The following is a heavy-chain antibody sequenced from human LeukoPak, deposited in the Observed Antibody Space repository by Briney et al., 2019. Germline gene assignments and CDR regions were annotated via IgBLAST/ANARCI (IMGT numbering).Heavy chain of an antibody. D-gene: IGHD3-10*01. J-gene: IGHJ4*02. V-gene: IGHV4-59*08. CDR1: GGSISSYY. Sequence: PSETLSLTCTVSGGSISSYYWSWIRQPPGKGLEWIGYIYYSGSTNYNPSLKSRVTISVDTSKNQFSLKLSSVTAADTAVYYCARRITMVRGVETDYFDYWGQGTLVTVSS. CDR3: ARRITMVRGVETDYFDY. CDR2: IYYSGST.